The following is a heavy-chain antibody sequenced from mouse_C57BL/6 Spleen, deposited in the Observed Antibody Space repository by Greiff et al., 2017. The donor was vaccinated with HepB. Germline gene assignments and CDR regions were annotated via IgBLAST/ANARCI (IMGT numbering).Heavy chain of an antibody. J-gene: IGHJ1*03. CDR1: GYTFTSYW. CDR3: ARSGDSYDYDWYFDV. V-gene: IGHV1-7*01. CDR2: INPSSGYT. Sequence: VQLVESGAELAKPGASVKLSCKASGYTFTSYWMHWVKQRPGQGLEWIGYINPSSGYTKSNQKFKDKATLTADKSSSTAYMQLSSLTYEDSAVYDCARSGDSYDYDWYFDVWGTGTTVTVSS. D-gene: IGHD2-4*01.